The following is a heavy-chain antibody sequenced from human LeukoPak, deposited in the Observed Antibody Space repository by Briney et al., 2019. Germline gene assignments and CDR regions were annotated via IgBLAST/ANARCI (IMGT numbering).Heavy chain of an antibody. D-gene: IGHD3-3*01. V-gene: IGHV3-30*02. CDR3: ARFFVREYYFDY. J-gene: IGHJ4*02. CDR2: IRYDGSNK. CDR1: GFTFSSYG. Sequence: PGGSLRLSCAASGFTFSSYGMHWVRQAPGKGLEWVAFIRYDGSNKYYADSVKGRFTISRDNSKNTLYLQMNSLRAEDTAVYYCARFFVREYYFDYWGQGTLVTVSS.